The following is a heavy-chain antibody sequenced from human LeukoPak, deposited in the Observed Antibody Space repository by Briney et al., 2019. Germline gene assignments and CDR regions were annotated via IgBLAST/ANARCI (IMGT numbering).Heavy chain of an antibody. J-gene: IGHJ4*02. Sequence: GGSLRVSCAASGSTFSSYWMHWVRQAPGKGLVWVSRINGDGIGTSYADSVKGRFTISRDNAKNTLYLQMNSLRAEDTAVYYCARDGGTRFWGQGTLVTVSS. CDR3: ARDGGTRF. D-gene: IGHD2-15*01. CDR1: GSTFSSYW. CDR2: INGDGIGT. V-gene: IGHV3-74*01.